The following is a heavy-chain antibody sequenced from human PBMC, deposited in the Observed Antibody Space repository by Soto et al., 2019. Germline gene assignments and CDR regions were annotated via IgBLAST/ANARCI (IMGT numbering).Heavy chain of an antibody. V-gene: IGHV5-10-1*01. CDR1: GYSFTSYW. Sequence: HGESLKISCKGSGYSFTSYWISWVRQMPGKGLEWMGRIDPSDSYTNYSPSFQGHVTISADKSISTAYLQWSSLKASDTAMYYCARGGSTAMLKYYFDYWGQGALVTVSS. CDR2: IDPSDSYT. D-gene: IGHD5-18*01. J-gene: IGHJ4*02. CDR3: ARGGSTAMLKYYFDY.